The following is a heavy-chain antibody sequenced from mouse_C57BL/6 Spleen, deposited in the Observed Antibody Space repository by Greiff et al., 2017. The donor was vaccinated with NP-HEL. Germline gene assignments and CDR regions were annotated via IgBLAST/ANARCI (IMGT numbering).Heavy chain of an antibody. CDR1: GFTFSDYY. CDR2: INYDGSST. J-gene: IGHJ4*01. D-gene: IGHD3-2*02. CDR3: ARDRDSSGYDYAMDY. Sequence: EVQVVESEGGLVQPGSSMKLSCTASGFTFSDYYMAWVRQVPEKGLEWVANINYDGSSTYYLDSLKSRFIISRDNAKNILYLQMSSLKSEDTATYYCARDRDSSGYDYAMDYWGQGTSVTVSS. V-gene: IGHV5-16*01.